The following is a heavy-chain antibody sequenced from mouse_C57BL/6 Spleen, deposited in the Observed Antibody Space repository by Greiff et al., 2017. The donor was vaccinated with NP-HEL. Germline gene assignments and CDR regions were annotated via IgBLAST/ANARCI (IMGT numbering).Heavy chain of an antibody. CDR3: ARDTLYYDYDDWFAY. CDR1: GFTFSSYA. J-gene: IGHJ3*01. Sequence: EVKLMESGGGLVKPGGSLKLSCAASGFTFSSYAMSWVRQTPEKRLEWVATISDGGSYTYYPDNVKGRFTISRDNAKNNRYLQMSHLKSEDTAMYYCARDTLYYDYDDWFAYWGQGTLVTVSA. CDR2: ISDGGSYT. D-gene: IGHD2-4*01. V-gene: IGHV5-4*01.